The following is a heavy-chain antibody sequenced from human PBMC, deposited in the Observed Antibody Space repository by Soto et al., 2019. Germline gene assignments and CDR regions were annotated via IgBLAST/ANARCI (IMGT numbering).Heavy chain of an antibody. V-gene: IGHV2-26*01. J-gene: IGHJ6*02. CDR1: GFSLSNARMG. CDR2: IFSNDEK. CDR3: ARILTASYYYGMDV. Sequence: QVTLKESGPVLVKPTETLTLTCTVSGFSLSNARMGVSWIRQPPGKALEWLAHIFSNDEKSYSTSLKSRLTISKDTSKGQVVLTMTNMDPMDTATYYCARILTASYYYGMDVWGQGTTVTVSS. D-gene: IGHD3-16*01.